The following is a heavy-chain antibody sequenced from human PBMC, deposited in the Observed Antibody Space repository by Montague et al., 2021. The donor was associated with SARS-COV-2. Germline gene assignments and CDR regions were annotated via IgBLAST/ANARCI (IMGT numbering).Heavy chain of an antibody. CDR3: AHFGILRYFDP. D-gene: IGHD3-9*01. CDR2: IYGDDDN. J-gene: IGHJ5*02. Sequence: ALVKPTQTLTLTRTFSGFSLSTSEVGVGWIRQPPGKAPEFLALIYGDDDNRYKPSLKSRLTITKVTSKNQVVLTMTNVDPVDTATYYCAHFGILRYFDPWGQGTLVTVSS. V-gene: IGHV2-5*02. CDR1: GFSLSTSEVG.